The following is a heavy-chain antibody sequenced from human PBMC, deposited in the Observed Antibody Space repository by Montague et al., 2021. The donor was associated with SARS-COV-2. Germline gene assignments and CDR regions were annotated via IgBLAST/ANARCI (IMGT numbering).Heavy chain of an antibody. CDR3: VRGIEAAGSYDY. Sequence: CAISGDSVSSNSATWNWLRQSPSRGLEWLGRTYYRSMWKSDYARSVKSRIAIHPDTSKNQFSLQLSSVTPEDTALYYCVRGIEAAGSYDYWGQGTLVTVSS. CDR1: GDSVSSNSAT. D-gene: IGHD6-13*01. CDR2: TYYRSMWKS. J-gene: IGHJ4*02. V-gene: IGHV6-1*01.